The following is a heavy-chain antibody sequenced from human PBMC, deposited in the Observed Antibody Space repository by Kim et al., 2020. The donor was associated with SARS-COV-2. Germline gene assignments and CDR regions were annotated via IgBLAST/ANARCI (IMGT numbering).Heavy chain of an antibody. J-gene: IGHJ4*02. Sequence: GGSLRLSCAASGFTFSSYGMHWVRQAPGKGLEWVAVISYDGSNKYYADSVKGRFTISRDNSKNTLYLQMNSLRAEDTAVYYCAKGHEQQRLFGYFGYWGQGTPVTVSS. CDR3: AKGHEQQRLFGYFGY. D-gene: IGHD6-13*01. V-gene: IGHV3-30*18. CDR2: ISYDGSNK. CDR1: GFTFSSYG.